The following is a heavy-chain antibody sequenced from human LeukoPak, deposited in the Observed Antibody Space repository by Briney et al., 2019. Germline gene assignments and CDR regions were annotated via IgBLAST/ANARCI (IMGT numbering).Heavy chain of an antibody. CDR1: GYTFTSYG. CDR2: ISAYNGNT. Sequence: GASVKVSCKASGYTFTSYGISWVRQAPGQGLEWMGWISAYNGNTNYAQKLQGRVTMTTDTSTSTAYMELRSLRSDDTAVYYCAASYDFWGGYLNHDYWRQGTLVTVSS. V-gene: IGHV1-18*01. CDR3: AASYDFWGGYLNHDY. D-gene: IGHD3-3*01. J-gene: IGHJ4*02.